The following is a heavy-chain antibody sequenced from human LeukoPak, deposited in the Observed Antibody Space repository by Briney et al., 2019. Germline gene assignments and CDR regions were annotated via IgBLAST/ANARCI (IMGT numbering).Heavy chain of an antibody. Sequence: PGGSLRLSCVASGFIFHNFAMHWVRQTPGKGLEWVAVISNDERNKYYRDSVKGRFTISRDNSRNTLYLQMNSLRAEDTALYYCAKDYRMIAFGGVIGIDAFDIWGQGTMVTVSS. CDR3: AKDYRMIAFGGVIGIDAFDI. D-gene: IGHD3-16*02. CDR1: GFIFHNFA. CDR2: ISNDERNK. J-gene: IGHJ3*02. V-gene: IGHV3-30*04.